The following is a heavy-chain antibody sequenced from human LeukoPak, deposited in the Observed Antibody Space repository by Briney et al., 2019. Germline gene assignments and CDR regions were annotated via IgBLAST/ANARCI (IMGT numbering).Heavy chain of an antibody. Sequence: GGTLRLSCVGSGFNIRNYGMSWVRQAPGKGLEWVSYISSSGSTIYYADSVKGRFTISRDNAKNSLYLQMNSLRAEDTAVYYCARDWGELAFDYWGQGTLVTVSS. CDR1: GFNIRNYG. V-gene: IGHV3-48*04. D-gene: IGHD1-26*01. CDR3: ARDWGELAFDY. CDR2: ISSSGSTI. J-gene: IGHJ4*02.